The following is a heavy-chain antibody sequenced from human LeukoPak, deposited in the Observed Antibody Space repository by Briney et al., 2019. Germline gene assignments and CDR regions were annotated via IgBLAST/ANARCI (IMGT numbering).Heavy chain of an antibody. CDR2: IWYDGSNK. Sequence: PGGSLRLSCAASGFTFSSYGMHWVRQAPGKGLEWVAVIWYDGSNKYYADSVKGRFTISRDNSKNTLYLQMNSLRAEDTAVYYCVRDSSSWYGPFDYWGQGTLVTVSS. V-gene: IGHV3-33*01. D-gene: IGHD6-13*01. CDR3: VRDSSSWYGPFDY. J-gene: IGHJ4*02. CDR1: GFTFSSYG.